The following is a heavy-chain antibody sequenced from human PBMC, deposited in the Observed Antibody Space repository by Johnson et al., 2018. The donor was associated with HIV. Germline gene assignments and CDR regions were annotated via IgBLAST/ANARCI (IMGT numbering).Heavy chain of an antibody. V-gene: IGHV3-73*02. CDR1: GFTFSGSA. CDR3: TKFVGYCSGGGCNTPGDV. CDR2: IRSTGNSYAT. Sequence: MQLVESGGCLVQPGKSLKVACAASGFTFSGSALHWIRQASGRGLDWVGLIRSTGNSYATAYSASVEGRVTISRDDSHNTAYLQINCLTTEDTATYYCTKFVGYCSGGGCNTPGDVWGQGTMVTVSS. J-gene: IGHJ3*01. D-gene: IGHD2-15*01.